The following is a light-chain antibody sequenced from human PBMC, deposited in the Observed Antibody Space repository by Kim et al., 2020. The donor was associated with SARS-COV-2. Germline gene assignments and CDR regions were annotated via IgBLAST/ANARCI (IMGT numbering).Light chain of an antibody. J-gene: IGKJ1*01. CDR3: QQYNNWPPT. CDR2: GAS. V-gene: IGKV3-15*01. CDR1: QIVSSN. Sequence: SPGESATPACKARQIVSSNLAWYQQKPGQAPRLLIYGASTRATGIPARFSGSGSGTEFTLTISSLQSEDFAVYYCQQYNNWPPTFGQGTKVDIK.